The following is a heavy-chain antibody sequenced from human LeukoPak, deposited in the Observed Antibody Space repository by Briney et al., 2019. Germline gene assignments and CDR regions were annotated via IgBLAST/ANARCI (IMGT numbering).Heavy chain of an antibody. J-gene: IGHJ4*02. CDR1: GFTVSRNY. CDR3: AREGGYVFDY. CDR2: IYSGSST. V-gene: IGHV3-53*01. Sequence: GGSLRLSCAVSGFTVSRNYMSWVRQAPGKGLEWVSVIYSGSSTDYADSVKGRFTISRDNSKNTVYLQMNSLRPEDTAMYYCAREGGYVFDYWGQGTLVTVSS. D-gene: IGHD5-12*01.